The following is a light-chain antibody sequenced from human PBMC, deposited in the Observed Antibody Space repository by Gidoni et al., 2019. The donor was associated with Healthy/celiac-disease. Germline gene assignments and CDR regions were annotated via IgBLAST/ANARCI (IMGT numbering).Light chain of an antibody. CDR3: QQYNNWPPWT. CDR2: GAS. J-gene: IGKJ1*01. Sequence: DQQKPGQAPRLLIYGASTRATGIPARFSGSGSGTEFTLTISSLQSEDFAVYYCQQYNNWPPWTFGQGTKVEIK. V-gene: IGKV3D-15*01.